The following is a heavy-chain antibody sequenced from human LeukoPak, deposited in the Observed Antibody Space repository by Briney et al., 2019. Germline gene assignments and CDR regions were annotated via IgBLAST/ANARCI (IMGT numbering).Heavy chain of an antibody. CDR3: ARELELRFYDY. D-gene: IGHD3-3*01. V-gene: IGHV1-18*01. CDR1: GYTFTSYG. Sequence: ASVKFSCKASGYTFTSYGISWVRQAPGQGLEWMGWISAYNGNTNYAQKLQGRVTMTTDTSTSTAYMELSSLRSEDTAVYYCARELELRFYDYWGQGTLVTVSS. J-gene: IGHJ4*02. CDR2: ISAYNGNT.